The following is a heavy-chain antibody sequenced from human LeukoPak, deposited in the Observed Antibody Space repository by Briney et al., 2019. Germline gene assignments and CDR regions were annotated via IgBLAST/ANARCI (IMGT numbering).Heavy chain of an antibody. D-gene: IGHD5-18*01. CDR2: INPNSGGT. V-gene: IGHV1-2*02. Sequence: ASVKVSCKASGYTFTGYYMHWVRQAPGQGLEWMGWINPNSGGTNYAQKFQGRVTMTRDTSISTAYMELSRLRSDDTAVYYCARIVWDTAKASGDYFDYWGQGTLVTVSS. CDR3: ARIVWDTAKASGDYFDY. J-gene: IGHJ4*02. CDR1: GYTFTGYY.